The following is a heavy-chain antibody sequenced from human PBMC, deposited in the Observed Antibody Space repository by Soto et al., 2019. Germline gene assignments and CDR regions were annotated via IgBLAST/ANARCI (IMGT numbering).Heavy chain of an antibody. CDR1: EGTFVDFA. D-gene: IGHD3-16*02. Sequence: RHCCIAAEGTFVDFAGHWVRPKPGKGLEWVSGMSWNRGSIVYADSVKGRFTISRDNAKNSLYLQMNSLRPEDTALYYCAKDISLGELSAPDHWGQGTLVTLSS. J-gene: IGHJ4*02. CDR3: AKDISLGELSAPDH. CDR2: MSWNRGSI. V-gene: IGHV3-9*01.